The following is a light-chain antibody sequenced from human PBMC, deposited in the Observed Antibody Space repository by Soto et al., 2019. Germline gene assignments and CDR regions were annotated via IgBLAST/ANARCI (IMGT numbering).Light chain of an antibody. Sequence: EVVLKQSPGTLSLSTGERANLSCRASQSVSSSYLAWYQQKPGQAPRLLIYGASSRATGIPDRFSGSGSGTDFTLTISRLEPEDFAVYYCQQYGSLSWTFGQGTKVDI. CDR3: QQYGSLSWT. J-gene: IGKJ1*01. V-gene: IGKV3-20*01. CDR1: QSVSSSY. CDR2: GAS.